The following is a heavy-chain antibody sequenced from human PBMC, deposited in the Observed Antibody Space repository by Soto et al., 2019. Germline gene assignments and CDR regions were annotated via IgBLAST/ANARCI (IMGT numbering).Heavy chain of an antibody. CDR2: INSDGSST. V-gene: IGHV3-74*01. Sequence: GGSLRLSCAASGFTFSSYWMHWVRQAPGKGLVWVSRINSDGSSTSYADSVKGRFTISRDNAKNTLYLQMNSLRAEDTAVYYCARDQASTYYYYYGMDVWGQGTTVTVSS. CDR1: GFTFSSYW. CDR3: ARDQASTYYYYYGMDV. J-gene: IGHJ6*02.